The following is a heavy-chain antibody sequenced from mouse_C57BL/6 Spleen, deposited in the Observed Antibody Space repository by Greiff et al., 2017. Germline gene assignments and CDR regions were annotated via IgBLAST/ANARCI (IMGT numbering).Heavy chain of an antibody. D-gene: IGHD2-5*01. CDR2: IWSGGST. J-gene: IGHJ2*01. V-gene: IGHV2-2*01. Sequence: QVQLKESGPGLVQPSQSLSITCTVSGFSLTSYGVHWVRQSPGKGLEWLGVIWSGGSTDYNAAFISRLSISKDNSKSQVCFKMNSLQADDTAIYYCARNWYSNFFDYWGQGTTLTVSS. CDR1: GFSLTSYG. CDR3: ARNWYSNFFDY.